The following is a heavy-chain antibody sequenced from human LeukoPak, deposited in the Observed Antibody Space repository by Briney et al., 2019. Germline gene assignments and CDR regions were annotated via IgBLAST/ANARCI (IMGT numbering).Heavy chain of an antibody. J-gene: IGHJ6*03. D-gene: IGHD2-8*01. V-gene: IGHV2-70*11. CDR1: GFSVSTSGMS. CDR3: ARIRFDFTNGVCYNRYYYVTS. Sequence: ESGPTLVNPTQTLTLTCTLSGFSVSTSGMSVSWIRQPPGKALERLARIDWDDDKYYSTSLKTRLTISKDTSKNQVVLTMTNMDPVDTATYYCARIRFDFTNGVCYNRYYYVTSGAKGPRSPSP. CDR2: IDWDDDK.